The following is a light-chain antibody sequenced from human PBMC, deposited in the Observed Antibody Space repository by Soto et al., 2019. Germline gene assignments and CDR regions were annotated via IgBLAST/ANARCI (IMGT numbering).Light chain of an antibody. CDR3: QQRNHRPPLT. CDR2: DAS. CDR1: QSVSSS. Sequence: EIVLTQSPSTLSVSPGERATISCRASQSVSSSLAWYQQKPGQAPRLLIYDASNSATGIPAWFSGSGSGTDVTLTISSLQPEDFAVYYYQQRNHRPPLTFGGGTKVEIK. V-gene: IGKV3-11*01. J-gene: IGKJ4*01.